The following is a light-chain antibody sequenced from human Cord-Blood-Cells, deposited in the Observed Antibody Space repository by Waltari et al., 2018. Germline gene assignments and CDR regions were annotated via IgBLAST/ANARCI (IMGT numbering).Light chain of an antibody. CDR2: GAS. CDR1: QSVSSN. CDR3: QQYNNWPRT. V-gene: IGKV3-15*01. J-gene: IGKJ1*01. Sequence: EIVMTQPPATLAVSPGERATLSGRASQSVSSNLAWYQQKPGQAPRLLIDGASTRATGIPARFSGSGSGTEFTLTISSLQSEDFAVYYCQQYNNWPRTFGQGTKVEIK.